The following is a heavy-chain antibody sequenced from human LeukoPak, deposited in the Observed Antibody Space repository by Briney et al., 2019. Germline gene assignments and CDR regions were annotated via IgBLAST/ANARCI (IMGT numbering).Heavy chain of an antibody. V-gene: IGHV1-8*03. D-gene: IGHD5-12*01. Sequence: ASVKVSCKASGYTFNTYDINWVRQATGQGLEWMGWMNPNSGNTGYAQKFQGRVTITRNTSISTAYMELSSLRSEDTAVYYCATGVRGYSGYDSAGGNWFDPWGQGTLVTVSS. CDR3: ATGVRGYSGYDSAGGNWFDP. CDR1: GYTFNTYD. J-gene: IGHJ5*02. CDR2: MNPNSGNT.